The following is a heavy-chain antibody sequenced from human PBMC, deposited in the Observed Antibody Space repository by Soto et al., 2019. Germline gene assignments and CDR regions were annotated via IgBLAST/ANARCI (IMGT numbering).Heavy chain of an antibody. CDR3: ARVGATTDYYYGMDV. CDR1: GGSISSYY. Sequence: QVQLQESGTGLVKPSETLSLTCTVSGGSISSYYWSWIRQPAGKGLEWIGRIYTSGSTNYNPSLKSRVTMSVDTSKNQFSLKLSSVTAADTAVYYCARVGATTDYYYGMDVWGQGTTVTVSS. CDR2: IYTSGST. J-gene: IGHJ6*02. D-gene: IGHD1-26*01. V-gene: IGHV4-4*07.